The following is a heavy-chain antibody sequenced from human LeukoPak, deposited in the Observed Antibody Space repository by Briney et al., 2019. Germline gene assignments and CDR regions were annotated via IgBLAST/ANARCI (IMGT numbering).Heavy chain of an antibody. CDR1: VGSIGNYY. Sequence: TSETLSLTCTVSVGSIGNYYWSWIRQTPGKGLEWIGYVYYTGSTNYNPSLQSRVRLSVDTSRNQFSLKLNSLTAADTAVYYCGRHSGGSVRGCFDPWGQGTLVTVSS. CDR2: VYYTGST. J-gene: IGHJ5*02. V-gene: IGHV4-59*01. D-gene: IGHD2-15*01. CDR3: GRHSGGSVRGCFDP.